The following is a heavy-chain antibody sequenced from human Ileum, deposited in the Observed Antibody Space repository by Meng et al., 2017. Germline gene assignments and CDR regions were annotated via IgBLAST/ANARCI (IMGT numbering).Heavy chain of an antibody. CDR2: ISHSGST. J-gene: IGHJ4*02. Sequence: QVQLQGPGPGLLKPSGTLSLPCAVSSGSITSDTYWSWVRLPPGKGLEWIGQISHSGSTFYNPSLKSRVTMSVDKSKSQFSLMLTSVTAADTAVYYCARHGGYYQGFWGQGTLVTVSS. V-gene: IGHV4-4*02. D-gene: IGHD4-23*01. CDR3: ARHGGYYQGF. CDR1: SGSITSDTY.